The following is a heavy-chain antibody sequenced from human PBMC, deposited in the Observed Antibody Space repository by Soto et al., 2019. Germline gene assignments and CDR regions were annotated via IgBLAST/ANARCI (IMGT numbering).Heavy chain of an antibody. V-gene: IGHV4-39*01. D-gene: IGHD3-22*01. CDR2: LHYTGST. Sequence: QLQLQESGPGLVKPSETLSLTCTVSGGSISSYSYHWGWIRQPPGKGLEWIGSLHYTGSTYYDPSLKSRVTISGDTSKNQFSLKLNSVTAADTAMYYCARRYASSGYAYDIWGQGTMDTVSS. CDR3: ARRYASSGYAYDI. J-gene: IGHJ3*02. CDR1: GGSISSYSYH.